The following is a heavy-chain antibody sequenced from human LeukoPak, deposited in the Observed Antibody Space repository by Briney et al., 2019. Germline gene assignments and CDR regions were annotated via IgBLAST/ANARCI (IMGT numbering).Heavy chain of an antibody. CDR3: ARSPSPITIFGVVIMGYFDY. CDR1: GGSISSYY. J-gene: IGHJ4*02. V-gene: IGHV4-4*07. D-gene: IGHD3-3*01. CDR2: IYTSGST. Sequence: SETLSLTCTVSGGSISSYYWSWIRQPAGKGLEWIGRIYTSGSTNYNPSLKSRVTMSVDTSKNQFSLKLSSVTAADTAVYYCARSPSPITIFGVVIMGYFDYRGQGTLVTVSS.